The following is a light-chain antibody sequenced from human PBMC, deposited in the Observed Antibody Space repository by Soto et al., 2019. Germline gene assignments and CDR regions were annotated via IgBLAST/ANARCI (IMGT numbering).Light chain of an antibody. CDR3: QQYSLSPDT. CDR1: QSISSSY. V-gene: IGKV3-20*01. J-gene: IGKJ1*01. CDR2: GAS. Sequence: DIELTQSPGTLSLSPGDRATLSCRASQSISSSYLAWYQQKAGHAPRLLIYGASSSATGIPHRFSGSGSGTDFTLTISRLQPEDFAVYFCQQYSLSPDTFGRGTKVEIK.